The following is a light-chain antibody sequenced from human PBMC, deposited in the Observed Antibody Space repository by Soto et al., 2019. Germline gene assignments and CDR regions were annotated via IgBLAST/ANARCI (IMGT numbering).Light chain of an antibody. CDR3: QQRGNWPPTWT. J-gene: IGKJ1*01. CDR2: DAS. CDR1: QSVSSSY. Sequence: EIVLTQSPGTLSLSPVERATLSCRASQSVSSSYLAWYQQKPGQAPRLLIYDASIRATGIPARFSGSWSGTDFTLTINGLEPEDSAVYYCQQRGNWPPTWTFGQGTKVDIK. V-gene: IGKV3D-20*02.